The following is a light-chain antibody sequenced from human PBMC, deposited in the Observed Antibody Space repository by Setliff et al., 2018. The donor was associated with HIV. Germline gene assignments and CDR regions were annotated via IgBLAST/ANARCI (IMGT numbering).Light chain of an antibody. V-gene: IGLV2-14*03. CDR2: DVI. CDR1: SSDVGAHNY. Sequence: QSALTQPASVSGSPGQSISISCTGSSSDVGAHNYVSWYQQHPGTAPKLMIYDVINRASGVSDRFSGSKSVNTASLTISGLLAEDEADYYCSSYTSSGTYVFGTGTKGTVL. CDR3: SSYTSSGTYV. J-gene: IGLJ1*01.